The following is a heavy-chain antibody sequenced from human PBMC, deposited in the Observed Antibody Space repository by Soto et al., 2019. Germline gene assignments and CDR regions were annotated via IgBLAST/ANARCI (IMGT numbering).Heavy chain of an antibody. V-gene: IGHV4-39*01. CDR3: ASLVGNYYDSSGYDAFVI. D-gene: IGHD3-22*01. Sequence: SETLSLTCTVSGGSISSSSYYWGWIRQPPGKGLEWIGSIYYSGSTYYNPSLKSRVTISVDTSKNQFSLKLSSVTAADTAVYYCASLVGNYYDSSGYDAFVIWGQGAMVTVSS. J-gene: IGHJ3*02. CDR1: GGSISSSSYY. CDR2: IYYSGST.